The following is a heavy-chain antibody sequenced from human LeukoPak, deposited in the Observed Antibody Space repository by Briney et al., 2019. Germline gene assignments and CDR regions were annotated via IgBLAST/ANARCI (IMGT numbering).Heavy chain of an antibody. CDR1: GYTLTELS. J-gene: IGHJ5*02. CDR2: FDPEDGET. Sequence: GASVKVSCKVSGYTLTELSMHWVRQAPGKGLEWMGGFDPEDGETIYAQKFQGRVTITADKSTSTAYMELSSLRSEDTAVYYCARDDTSIIAAAGPDAGFDPWGQGTLVTVSS. D-gene: IGHD6-13*01. V-gene: IGHV1-24*01. CDR3: ARDDTSIIAAAGPDAGFDP.